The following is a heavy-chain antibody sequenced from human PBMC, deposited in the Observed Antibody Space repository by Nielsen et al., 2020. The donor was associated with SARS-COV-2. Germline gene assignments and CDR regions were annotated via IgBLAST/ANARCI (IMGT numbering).Heavy chain of an antibody. D-gene: IGHD5-18*01. Sequence: SETLSLTCTVSGGSISSSSYYWGWIRQPPGKGLEWIGSIYYSGSTYYNPSLKSRVTISVDTSKNQFSLKLSSVTAADTAVYYCARHIPSYGRFDYWGQGTLVTVSS. J-gene: IGHJ4*02. CDR2: IYYSGST. CDR1: GGSISSSSYY. CDR3: ARHIPSYGRFDY. V-gene: IGHV4-39*01.